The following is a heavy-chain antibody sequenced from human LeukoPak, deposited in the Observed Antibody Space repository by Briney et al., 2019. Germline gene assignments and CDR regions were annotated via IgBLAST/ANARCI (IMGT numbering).Heavy chain of an antibody. V-gene: IGHV1-69*13. CDR3: ARDQRPSCLGGICYSGDY. Sequence: ASVKVSCKASGGTFHSYIVTWVRQAPGQGLEWMGGIVPIIGTANYAQKFQGRVTITAGDSTSTAYMELRSLTSEDTAIYYCARDQRPSCLGGICYSGDYWGQGTLVTVTS. D-gene: IGHD2-15*01. CDR1: GGTFHSYI. CDR2: IVPIIGTA. J-gene: IGHJ4*02.